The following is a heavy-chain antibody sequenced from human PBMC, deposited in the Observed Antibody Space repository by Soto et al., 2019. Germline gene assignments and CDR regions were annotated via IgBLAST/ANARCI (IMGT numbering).Heavy chain of an antibody. CDR3: AREVQVHTPAFVY. CDR1: GGTFTTYA. Sequence: QVQLVQSGAVITPPGSSVKVSCQSSGGTFTTYAMNWVRQAPGQGPEWMGDISPMFGAANYAPKFQGRVTITADESTGTSYMQLSSLTSEDTALYFCAREVQVHTPAFVYWGQGTLVTVSS. CDR2: ISPMFGAA. D-gene: IGHD3-10*01. V-gene: IGHV1-69*19. J-gene: IGHJ4*02.